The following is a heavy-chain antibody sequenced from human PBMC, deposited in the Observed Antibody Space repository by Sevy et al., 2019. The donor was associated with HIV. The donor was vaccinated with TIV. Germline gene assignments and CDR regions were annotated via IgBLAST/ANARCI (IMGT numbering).Heavy chain of an antibody. D-gene: IGHD3-22*01. CDR2: INAGNGNK. V-gene: IGHV1-3*01. CDR3: ASGYYYDSNAFDI. J-gene: IGHJ3*02. CDR1: GYTFTSYA. Sequence: ASVKVSCKASGYTFTSYAMHWVRQAPGQRLEWMGWINAGNGNKKYSQKFQGRVTITRDTSASTAYMELSSLRSEDTVAYYCASGYYYDSNAFDIWGQGTMVTVSS.